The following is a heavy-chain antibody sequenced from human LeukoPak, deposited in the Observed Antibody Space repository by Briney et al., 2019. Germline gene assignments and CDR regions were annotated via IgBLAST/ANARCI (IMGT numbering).Heavy chain of an antibody. CDR2: IYYSGST. CDR3: ASGDWNYYYFDY. J-gene: IGHJ4*02. Sequence: SETLSLTCTVSGGSISSYYWSWIRQPPGKGLEWIGYIYYSGSTNFNPSLKSRVTISLDTSKNQFSLKLSSVTAADTAVYYCASGDWNYYYFDYWGQGTLVTVSS. CDR1: GGSISSYY. D-gene: IGHD1-7*01. V-gene: IGHV4-59*01.